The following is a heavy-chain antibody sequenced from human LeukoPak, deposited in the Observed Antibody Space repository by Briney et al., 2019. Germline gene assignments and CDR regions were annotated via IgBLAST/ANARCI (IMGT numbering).Heavy chain of an antibody. Sequence: SVKVSCKASGFTFTSSAVQWVRQARGQRLEWIGWIVVGSGNTNYAQEFQERVTITRDMSTSTVYMELSSLRSEDTAVYYCAAEGRPTVVTFRKGAVDLWGQGTMVTVSS. CDR1: GFTFTSSA. CDR2: IVVGSGNT. D-gene: IGHD4-23*01. CDR3: AAEGRPTVVTFRKGAVDL. J-gene: IGHJ3*01. V-gene: IGHV1-58*01.